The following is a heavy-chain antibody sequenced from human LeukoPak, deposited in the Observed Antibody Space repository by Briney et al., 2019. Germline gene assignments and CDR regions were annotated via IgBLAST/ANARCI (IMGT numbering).Heavy chain of an antibody. CDR1: GFRFNTYW. D-gene: IGHD4/OR15-4a*01. Sequence: PGGSLRLSCAASGFRFNTYWMSWVRQAPGKGLEWVAHIKQDGSEKYYADSVKGRFTISRDNGKNSLDLQMNSLRADDTAVYYCARDTLGEGEDANYAVYYFDYWGQGTVVTVSS. CDR2: IKQDGSEK. V-gene: IGHV3-7*01. CDR3: ARDTLGEGEDANYAVYYFDY. J-gene: IGHJ4*02.